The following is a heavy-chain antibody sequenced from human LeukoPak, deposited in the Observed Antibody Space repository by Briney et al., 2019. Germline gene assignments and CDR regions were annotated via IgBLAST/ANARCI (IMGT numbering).Heavy chain of an antibody. Sequence: SVKVSCKASGGTFSSYAISWVRQAPGQGLEWMGGIIPIFGTANYAQKFQGRVTITTDESTSTAYMELSTLRSEDTAVYYCARATSSGWPVYYFDYWGQGTLVTVSS. CDR1: GGTFSSYA. J-gene: IGHJ4*02. V-gene: IGHV1-69*05. D-gene: IGHD6-19*01. CDR3: ARATSSGWPVYYFDY. CDR2: IIPIFGTA.